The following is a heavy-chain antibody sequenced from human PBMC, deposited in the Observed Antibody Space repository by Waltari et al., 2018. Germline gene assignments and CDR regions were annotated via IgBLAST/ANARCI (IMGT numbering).Heavy chain of an antibody. CDR3: ARGDTSNWFASYFDF. J-gene: IGHJ4*02. CDR2: IYFSGST. Sequence: QVRLQESGPGLVKPSETLSLTCTVSAASISSYYWSWIRQPPGKRLEWIAYIYFSGSTSYNPSLKSRVAISGDTSKKQFSLRLSSVTAADTAVYYCARGDTSNWFASYFDFWGQGILVSVSS. V-gene: IGHV4-59*01. CDR1: AASISSYY. D-gene: IGHD3-10*01.